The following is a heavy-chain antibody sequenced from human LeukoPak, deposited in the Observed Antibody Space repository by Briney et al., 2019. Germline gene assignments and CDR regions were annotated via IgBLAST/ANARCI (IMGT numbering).Heavy chain of an antibody. Sequence: SVKVSCKASGGTFSSYAISWVRQAPGQGLEWMGGIIPIFGTANYAQKFQGRVTITADKSTSTAYMELSSLRSEDTAVYYCARGPLPNYYDSSGYYLSVYYYYMDVWGKGTTVTVSS. D-gene: IGHD3-22*01. J-gene: IGHJ6*03. CDR2: IIPIFGTA. CDR3: ARGPLPNYYDSSGYYLSVYYYYMDV. V-gene: IGHV1-69*06. CDR1: GGTFSSYA.